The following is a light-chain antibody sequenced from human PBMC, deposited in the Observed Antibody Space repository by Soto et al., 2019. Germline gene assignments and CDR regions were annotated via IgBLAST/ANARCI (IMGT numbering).Light chain of an antibody. CDR1: QNVYSNF. Sequence: ETVLTQSPGTLSLSPGDRATLSCRASQNVYSNFVGWYQQRPGQAPRLLIYGTSTRATDIPDRFSGSGSGTDFTLTISRLDPDDFAVYFCHQYGNSPLTFGPGTKVDF. V-gene: IGKV3-20*01. J-gene: IGKJ3*01. CDR2: GTS. CDR3: HQYGNSPLT.